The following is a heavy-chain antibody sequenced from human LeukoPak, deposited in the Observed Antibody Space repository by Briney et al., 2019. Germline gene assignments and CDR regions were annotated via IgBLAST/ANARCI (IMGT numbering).Heavy chain of an antibody. J-gene: IGHJ6*03. CDR2: IYYSGTT. V-gene: IGHV4-59*01. Sequence: SETLSLTCTVSGDSISNYYWSWIRQPPGEGLEWIGCIYYSGTTKYNPSLKSLITISVGTSKNQFSLKLSSVTAADTAVYYCARTGDRTGYYYYYMDVWGKGTTVTVSS. CDR1: GDSISNYY. D-gene: IGHD7-27*01. CDR3: ARTGDRTGYYYYYMDV.